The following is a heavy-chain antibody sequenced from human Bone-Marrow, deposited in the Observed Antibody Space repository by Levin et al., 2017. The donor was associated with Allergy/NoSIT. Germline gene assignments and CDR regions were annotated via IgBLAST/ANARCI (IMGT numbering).Heavy chain of an antibody. J-gene: IGHJ3*01. CDR3: ARGYKWRPTVGGFDL. V-gene: IGHV4-34*01. CDR2: INHSGGT. D-gene: IGHD1-1*01. Sequence: SETLSLTCAVYGGSSSIYYWNWIRQPPGKGLEWIGEINHSGGTNYIPSLKSRVTISVDTSKKQFSLKLTSVTAADTAVYFCARGYKWRPTVGGFDLWGQGTVVTVSS. CDR1: GGSSSIYY.